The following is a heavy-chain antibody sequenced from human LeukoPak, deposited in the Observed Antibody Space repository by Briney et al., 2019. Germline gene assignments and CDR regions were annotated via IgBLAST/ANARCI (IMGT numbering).Heavy chain of an antibody. J-gene: IGHJ4*02. CDR3: ARGAMFRGYDY. CDR2: IYQSGNA. V-gene: IGHV4-30-2*01. D-gene: IGHD3-10*01. CDR1: GGSISSGDYS. Sequence: SQTLSLTCAVSGGSISSGDYSWSWIRQPPGKGLQWIGYIYQSGNACYNTSLKSRVTISADKSKNQFSLRLNSVTAADTAVYYCARGAMFRGYDYWGQGTLVTVSS.